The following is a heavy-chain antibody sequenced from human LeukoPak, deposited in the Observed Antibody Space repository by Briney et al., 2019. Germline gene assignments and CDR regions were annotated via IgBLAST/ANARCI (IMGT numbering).Heavy chain of an antibody. CDR2: IYYSGST. D-gene: IGHD1-26*01. CDR3: ARHESGSYWVGAFDI. J-gene: IGHJ3*02. CDR1: GGSISSSSYY. V-gene: IGHV4-39*01. Sequence: SETLSLTCTVSGGSISSSSYYWGWIRQPPGKGLGWIGSIYYSGSTYYNPSLKSRVTISVDTSKNQFSLKLSSVTAADTAVYYCARHESGSYWVGAFDIWGQGTMVTVSS.